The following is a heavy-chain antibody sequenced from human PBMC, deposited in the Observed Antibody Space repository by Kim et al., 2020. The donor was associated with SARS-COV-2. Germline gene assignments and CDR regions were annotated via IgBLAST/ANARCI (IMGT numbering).Heavy chain of an antibody. CDR3: ARRLAVAGAWSFDY. CDR1: GGSIRSSSYY. V-gene: IGHV4-39*01. Sequence: SETLSLTCTVSGGSIRSSSYYWGWIRQPPGKGLEWIGSIYYSGRNYYNPSLKSRVTISVDTSKNQFSLKLSSVTAADTAVYYCARRLAVAGAWSFDYWGQGTLVTVSS. CDR2: IYYSGRN. J-gene: IGHJ4*02. D-gene: IGHD6-19*01.